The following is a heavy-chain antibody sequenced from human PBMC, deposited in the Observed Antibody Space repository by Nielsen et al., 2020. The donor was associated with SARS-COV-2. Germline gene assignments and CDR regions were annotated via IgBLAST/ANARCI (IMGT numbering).Heavy chain of an antibody. Sequence: ASVKVSCKASGYTFTGYYMHWVRQAPGQGLEWMGWISAYNGNTNYAQKLQGRVTMTTDTSTSTAYMDLRSLRSDDTAVYYCARDVNMITFGGVMYYFDYWGQGTLVTVSS. CDR1: GYTFTGYY. CDR3: ARDVNMITFGGVMYYFDY. CDR2: ISAYNGNT. V-gene: IGHV1-18*04. J-gene: IGHJ4*02. D-gene: IGHD3-16*01.